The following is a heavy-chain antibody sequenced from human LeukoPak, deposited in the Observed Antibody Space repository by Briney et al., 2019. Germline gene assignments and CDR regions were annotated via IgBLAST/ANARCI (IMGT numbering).Heavy chain of an antibody. CDR2: VSGSGGRT. CDR1: GFTFSSYA. V-gene: IGHV3-23*01. J-gene: IGHJ4*02. CDR3: AKDPPGYSSSWYGTFDS. D-gene: IGHD6-13*01. Sequence: GGSLRLSCAASGFTFSSYAMSWVRQAPGKGLEWVSAVSGSGGRTYYADSVKGRFTMSRDNSKNTLYLQMNSLRAEDTAVYYCAKDPPGYSSSWYGTFDSWGRGTLVTVPS.